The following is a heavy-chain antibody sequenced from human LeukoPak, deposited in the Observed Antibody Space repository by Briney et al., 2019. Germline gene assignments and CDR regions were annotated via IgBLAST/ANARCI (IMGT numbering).Heavy chain of an antibody. J-gene: IGHJ4*02. CDR2: ISSSGSTI. V-gene: IGHV3-48*03. D-gene: IGHD6-13*01. CDR1: GFTFSSYE. CDR3: ARDREDSWYGY. Sequence: GGSLRLSCAASGFTFSSYEMNWVRQAPGKGLEWVSYISSSGSTIYYADSVKGRFTISRDNAKNSLYLQMNSLRAEDTAVYYCARDREDSWYGYWGQGTLVTVSS.